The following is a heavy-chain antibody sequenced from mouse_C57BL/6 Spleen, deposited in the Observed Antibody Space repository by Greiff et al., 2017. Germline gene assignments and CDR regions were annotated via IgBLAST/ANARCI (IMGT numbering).Heavy chain of an antibody. V-gene: IGHV7-3*01. CDR2: IRNKANGYTT. CDR1: GFTFTDYY. CDR3: ARYDYDGYYFDY. J-gene: IGHJ2*01. D-gene: IGHD2-4*01. Sequence: VQLKESGGGLVQPGGSLSLSCAASGFTFTDYYMSWVRQPPGKALAWLGFIRNKANGYTTEYSASVKGRFTISRDNSQSILYLQMNALRAEDSATYYCARYDYDGYYFDYWGQGTTLTVSS.